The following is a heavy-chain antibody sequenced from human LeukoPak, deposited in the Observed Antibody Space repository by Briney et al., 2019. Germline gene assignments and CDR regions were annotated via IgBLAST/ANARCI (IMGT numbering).Heavy chain of an antibody. J-gene: IGHJ4*02. CDR2: INTKTAGGTI. Sequence: GGSLRLSCAASGFTLTNAWMSWVRQAPGKGLEWVARINTKTAGGTIDYAAPVKGRFTMSRDDSKNTVYLQMNSLKTEDTAVYYCTTSYYDSSGYRAWGRGTLGTVSS. CDR3: TTSYYDSSGYRA. D-gene: IGHD3-22*01. V-gene: IGHV3-15*01. CDR1: GFTLTNAW.